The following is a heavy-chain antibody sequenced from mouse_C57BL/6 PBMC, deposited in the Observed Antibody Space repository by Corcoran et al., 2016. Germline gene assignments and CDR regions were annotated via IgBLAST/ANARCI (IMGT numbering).Heavy chain of an antibody. CDR2: SYARSGNT. CDR3: ARSVSYDYALFAY. CDR1: GYTFTSGG. J-gene: IGHJ3*01. V-gene: IGHV1-81*01. Sequence: QVQLQQSGAEMARPGASVELSCKASGYTFTSGGISGGKQRTGQGLGWIGESYARSGNTYYNEKFKGKATLTADKSSSTAYMELRGLTSQDSAVYFCARSVSYDYALFAYWGQCTLVTVSA. D-gene: IGHD2-4*01.